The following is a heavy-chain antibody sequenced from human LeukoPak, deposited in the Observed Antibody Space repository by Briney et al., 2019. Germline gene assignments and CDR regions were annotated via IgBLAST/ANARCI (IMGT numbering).Heavy chain of an antibody. V-gene: IGHV3-30*18. CDR3: AKSRLGKQLWSSFDY. CDR1: GFTFSSYG. J-gene: IGHJ4*02. CDR2: ISYDGSNK. Sequence: GRSLRLSCAASGFTFSSYGMHWVRQAPGKGLEWVAVISYDGSNKYYADSVKGRFTISRDNSKNTLYLQMNSLRAEDTAVYYCAKSRLGKQLWSSFDYWGQGTLVTVSS. D-gene: IGHD5-18*01.